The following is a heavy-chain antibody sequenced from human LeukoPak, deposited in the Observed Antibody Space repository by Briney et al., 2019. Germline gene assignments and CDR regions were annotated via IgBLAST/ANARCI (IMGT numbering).Heavy chain of an antibody. J-gene: IGHJ5*02. CDR3: ARGRDWFDA. V-gene: IGHV3-7*01. CDR1: GFTFNSYW. Sequence: PGGSLRLSCGVSGFTFNSYWMSWVRQAPGKGLEWVASIRQGGIEKYYVESVKGRLTISRENGKRSVYLRMDSLRAEDTAVYYCARGRDWFDAWGQGTLVIVSS. CDR2: IRQGGIEK.